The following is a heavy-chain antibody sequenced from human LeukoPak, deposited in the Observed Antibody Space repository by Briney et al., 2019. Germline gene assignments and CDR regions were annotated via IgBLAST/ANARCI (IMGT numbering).Heavy chain of an antibody. D-gene: IGHD3-16*01. CDR3: ARQGSCLGDY. CDR2: INPSGST. J-gene: IGHJ4*02. CDR1: GGSFSAYR. V-gene: IGHV4-34*01. Sequence: SETLSLTCAVYGGSFSAYRWSWIRQSPGKGLEWIGEINPSGSTIYNPSLKSRVTMSVDTSKNQFSLRLSSVTAADTAVYYCARQGSCLGDYWGQGTLVTVSS.